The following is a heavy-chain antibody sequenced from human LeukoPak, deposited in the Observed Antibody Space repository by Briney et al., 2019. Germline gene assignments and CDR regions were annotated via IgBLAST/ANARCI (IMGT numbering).Heavy chain of an antibody. J-gene: IGHJ4*02. CDR2: MNPNSGNT. CDR1: GHTFTSYD. V-gene: IGHV1-8*01. D-gene: IGHD6-19*01. Sequence: GASVKVSCKASGHTFTSYDINWVRQATGQGLEWMGWMNPNSGNTGYAQKFQGRVTMTRNTSISTAYMELSSLRSEDTAVYYCARVRAVARDRYYFDYWGQGTLATVSS. CDR3: ARVRAVARDRYYFDY.